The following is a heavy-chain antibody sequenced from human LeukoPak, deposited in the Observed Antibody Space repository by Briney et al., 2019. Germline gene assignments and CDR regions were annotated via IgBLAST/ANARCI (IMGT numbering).Heavy chain of an antibody. CDR1: GFTFSTYW. CDR3: ARGQEGTYFGMDV. Sequence: GGSLRLSCTASGFTFSTYWVNWVRQAPGKGLEWVANIKQDGSEKYYVHSVKGRFTISRDNAKNSLYLQMNSLRAEDTAVYYCARGQEGTYFGMDVWGQGTTVTVSS. J-gene: IGHJ6*02. CDR2: IKQDGSEK. V-gene: IGHV3-7*05. D-gene: IGHD1-1*01.